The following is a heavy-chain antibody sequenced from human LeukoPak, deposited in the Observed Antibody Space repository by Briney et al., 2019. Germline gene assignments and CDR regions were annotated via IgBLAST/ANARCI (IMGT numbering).Heavy chain of an antibody. CDR2: ISYDGSNK. D-gene: IGHD2-2*01. Sequence: GGSLRLSCVASGFTFSSYAMHWVRQAPGKGLEWVAVISYDGSNKYYADSVKGRFTISRDNSKNTLYLQMNSLRAEDTAVYYCASQPGAYVPAAMRLDYWGQGTLVTVSS. J-gene: IGHJ4*02. CDR1: GFTFSSYA. V-gene: IGHV3-30*04. CDR3: ASQPGAYVPAAMRLDY.